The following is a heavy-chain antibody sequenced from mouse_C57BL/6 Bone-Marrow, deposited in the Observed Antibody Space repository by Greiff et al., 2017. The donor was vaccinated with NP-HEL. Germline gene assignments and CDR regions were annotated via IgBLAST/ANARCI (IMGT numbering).Heavy chain of an antibody. Sequence: QVQLQQSGPELVKPGASVQISCKASGYAFSSSWMNWVKQRPGKGLEWIGRIYPGDGDTNYNGKFKGKATLTADKSSSTAYMQLSSLTSEDSAVYFCASKDYYGSSWGQGTTLTVSS. CDR2: IYPGDGDT. V-gene: IGHV1-82*01. CDR3: ASKDYYGSS. CDR1: GYAFSSSW. D-gene: IGHD1-1*01. J-gene: IGHJ2*01.